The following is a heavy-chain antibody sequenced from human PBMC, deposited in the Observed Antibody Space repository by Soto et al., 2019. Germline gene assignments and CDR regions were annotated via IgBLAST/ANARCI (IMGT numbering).Heavy chain of an antibody. J-gene: IGHJ6*02. D-gene: IGHD2-8*01. CDR3: ARDFKYDGMDV. CDR2: IYHSGST. V-gene: IGHV4-30-2*01. Sequence: SETRSRTWAVSGGSISSGGYSWSWIRQPPGKGLEWIGYIYHSGSTYYNPSLKSRVTISVDRSKNQFSLKLSSVTAADTAVYYCARDFKYDGMDVWGQGTTVTVSS. CDR1: GGSISSGGYS.